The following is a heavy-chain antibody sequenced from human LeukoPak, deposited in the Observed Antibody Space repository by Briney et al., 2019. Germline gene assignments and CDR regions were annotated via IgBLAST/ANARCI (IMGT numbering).Heavy chain of an antibody. D-gene: IGHD6-13*01. J-gene: IGHJ6*02. CDR2: ISWNSGSI. Sequence: SLRLSCAASGFTFDDYAMHWVRQAPGKGLEWVSGISWNSGSIGYADSVKGRFTISRDNAKNSLYLQMNSLRAEDTALYYCAKAKGSWQDYYGMDVWGQGTTVTVSS. CDR3: AKAKGSWQDYYGMDV. V-gene: IGHV3-9*01. CDR1: GFTFDDYA.